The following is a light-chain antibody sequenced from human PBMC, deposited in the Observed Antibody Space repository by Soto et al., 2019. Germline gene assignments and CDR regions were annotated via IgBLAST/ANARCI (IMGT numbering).Light chain of an antibody. CDR1: RDVGSD. V-gene: IGKV1-39*01. CDR3: QQSYSTPVT. CDR2: AAS. J-gene: IGKJ1*01. Sequence: QITKSRSSLSAAVVVDIIITCSARRDVGSDVSCYQQTPGQAPKLLISAASNLQSGVPSRFSGSGSGTDFTLTISSLQPEDFATYYCQQSYSTPVTFGQGTKVDIK.